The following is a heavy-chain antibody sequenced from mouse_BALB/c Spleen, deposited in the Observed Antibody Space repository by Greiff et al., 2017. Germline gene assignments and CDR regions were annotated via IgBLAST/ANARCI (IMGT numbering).Heavy chain of an antibody. V-gene: IGHV1-5*01. Sequence: VQLKESGTVLARPGASVKMSCKASGYTFTSYWMHWVKQRPGQGLEWIGAIYPGNSDTSYNQKFKGKAKLTAVTSTSTAYMELSSLTNEDSAVYYCTRTYYGSSLGYAMDYWGQGTSVTVSS. CDR2: IYPGNSDT. CDR3: TRTYYGSSLGYAMDY. D-gene: IGHD1-1*01. CDR1: GYTFTSYW. J-gene: IGHJ4*01.